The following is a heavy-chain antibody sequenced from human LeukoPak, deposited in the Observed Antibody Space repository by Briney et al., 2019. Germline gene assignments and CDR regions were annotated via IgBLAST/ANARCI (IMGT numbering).Heavy chain of an antibody. Sequence: PSETLSLTCAVYGGSFRGYYWSWIRQPPGKGLEWIGEINHSGSTNYNPSLKSRVTISVDTSKNQFSLKLSSVTAADTAVYYCARGGYTPSGWGQGTLVTVSS. CDR3: ARGGYTPSG. J-gene: IGHJ4*02. CDR2: INHSGST. D-gene: IGHD2-2*02. CDR1: GGSFRGYY. V-gene: IGHV4-34*01.